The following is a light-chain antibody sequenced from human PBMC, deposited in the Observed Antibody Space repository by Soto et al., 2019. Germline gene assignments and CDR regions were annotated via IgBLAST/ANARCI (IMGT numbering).Light chain of an antibody. J-gene: IGKJ1*01. Sequence: EIVMTQSPATLSVSPGERVTLSCRASESISTNLVWYQQKPGQAPRLLIYGASSRATGIPDRFSGSGSGTDFTLTISRLEPEDFAVYYCQQKATFGQGTKVDIK. V-gene: IGKV3D-15*01. CDR2: GAS. CDR3: QQKAT. CDR1: ESISTN.